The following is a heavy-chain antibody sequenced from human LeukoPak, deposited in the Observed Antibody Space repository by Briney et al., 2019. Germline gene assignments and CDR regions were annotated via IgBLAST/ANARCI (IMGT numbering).Heavy chain of an antibody. CDR2: INHSGST. CDR1: GGSISSYY. V-gene: IGHV4-34*01. J-gene: IGHJ4*02. D-gene: IGHD3-22*01. Sequence: SETLSLTCTVSGGSISSYYWSWIRQPPGKGLEWIGEINHSGSTNYNPSLKSRVTISVDTSKNQFSLKLSSVTAADTAVYYCARVPGRTYYYDSSGYYYRWGQGTLVTVSS. CDR3: ARVPGRTYYYDSSGYYYR.